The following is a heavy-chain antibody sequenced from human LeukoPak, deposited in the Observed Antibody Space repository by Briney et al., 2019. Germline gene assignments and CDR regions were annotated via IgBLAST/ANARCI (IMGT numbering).Heavy chain of an antibody. D-gene: IGHD3-10*01. CDR1: GFTFSSYS. CDR2: ISSSSSYI. V-gene: IGHV3-21*01. Sequence: GGSLRLSCAASGFTFSSYSMNWVRQAPGKGLEWVSSISSSSSYIYYAASVKGRFTISRDNAKNSLYLQMNSLRAEDTAVYYCARSMVRGVILFDYWGQGTLVTVSS. J-gene: IGHJ4*02. CDR3: ARSMVRGVILFDY.